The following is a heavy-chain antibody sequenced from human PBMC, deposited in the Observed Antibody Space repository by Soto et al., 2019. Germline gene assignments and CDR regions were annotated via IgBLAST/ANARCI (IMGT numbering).Heavy chain of an antibody. D-gene: IGHD6-19*01. J-gene: IGHJ4*02. V-gene: IGHV3-30*03. Sequence: VQLVESGGGVVQPGRSLRLSCAASGFTFSSYGMHWVRQAPGKGLEWVAVISYDGSNKYYADSVKGRFTISRDNSKNTLYLQMNSLRAEDTAVYYCARSGWSFDYWGQGTLVTVSS. CDR1: GFTFSSYG. CDR2: ISYDGSNK. CDR3: ARSGWSFDY.